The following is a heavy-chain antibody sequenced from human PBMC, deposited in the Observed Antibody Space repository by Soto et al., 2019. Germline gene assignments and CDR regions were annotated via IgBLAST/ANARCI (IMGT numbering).Heavy chain of an antibody. CDR1: GSSISNSGFY. Sequence: PSETLSLTCIVSGSSISNSGFYWGWIRQPPGKGLEWIGSIYDSGTTYYNPSLKSRVTVSVDTSKNHFSLRLTSVIAADTAVYYCARPRGLRFSVADVFDIWGQGAMVTVSS. V-gene: IGHV4-39*02. CDR2: IYDSGTT. CDR3: ARPRGLRFSVADVFDI. D-gene: IGHD3-3*01. J-gene: IGHJ3*02.